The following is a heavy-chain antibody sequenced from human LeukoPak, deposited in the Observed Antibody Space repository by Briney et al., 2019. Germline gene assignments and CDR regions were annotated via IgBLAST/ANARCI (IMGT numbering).Heavy chain of an antibody. CDR3: ARSYSGYRY. CDR2: INPSGGGT. Sequence: GASVKVSCKASGYTFNNYYMYWVRQAPGQGLEWMGMINPSGGGTSYAQKFQGRVTITADESTSTAYMELSSLRSEDTAVYYCARSYSGYRYWGQGTLVTVSS. V-gene: IGHV1-46*02. J-gene: IGHJ4*02. CDR1: GYTFNNYY. D-gene: IGHD5-12*01.